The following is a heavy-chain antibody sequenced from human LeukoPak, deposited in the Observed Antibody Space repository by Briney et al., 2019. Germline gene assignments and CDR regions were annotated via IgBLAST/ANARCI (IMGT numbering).Heavy chain of an antibody. CDR3: AKDMDHYDFWTGGFDP. Sequence: GGSLRLSCAASGFTFDEYAMHWVRQVPGKGLQWVSVITGSGTGTDYADSVKGRFTISRDNSRNSLYLQMNSLRIEDTALYYCAKDMDHYDFWTGGFDPWGHGTLVTVSS. D-gene: IGHD3-3*01. CDR1: GFTFDEYA. J-gene: IGHJ5*02. V-gene: IGHV3-43*02. CDR2: ITGSGTGT.